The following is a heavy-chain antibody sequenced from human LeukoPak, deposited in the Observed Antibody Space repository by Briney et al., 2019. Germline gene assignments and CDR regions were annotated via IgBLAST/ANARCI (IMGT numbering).Heavy chain of an antibody. J-gene: IGHJ4*02. CDR2: IYSGGST. V-gene: IGHV3-66*02. Sequence: PGGSLRLSCAASGFTFSNFGMSWVRQAPGKGLEWVSVIYSGGSTYYADSVKGRFTISRDNSKNTLYLQMNSLRAEDTAVYYCARARWPSAFDYWGQGTLVTVSS. D-gene: IGHD5-24*01. CDR1: GFTFSNFG. CDR3: ARARWPSAFDY.